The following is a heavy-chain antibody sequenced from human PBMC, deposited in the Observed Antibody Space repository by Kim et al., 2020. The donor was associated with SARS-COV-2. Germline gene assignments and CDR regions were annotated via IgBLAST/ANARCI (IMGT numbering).Heavy chain of an antibody. CDR2: INPYSGGA. J-gene: IGHJ4*02. Sequence: ASVKVSCKASGYSFTGFYIHWARQAPGQGLEWMGLINPYSGGANYARKFQGRVTVTSDTSLSTAYMDLSGLTSDDTAVYFCTRDDPVGYSVYWGQGTLVAVSS. V-gene: IGHV1-2*06. D-gene: IGHD2-21*01. CDR3: TRDDPVGYSVY. CDR1: GYSFTGFY.